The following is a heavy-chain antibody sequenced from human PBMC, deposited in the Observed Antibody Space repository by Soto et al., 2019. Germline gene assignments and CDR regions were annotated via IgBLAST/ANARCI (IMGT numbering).Heavy chain of an antibody. D-gene: IGHD6-6*01. CDR1: GYTFTSYY. V-gene: IGHV1-46*03. J-gene: IGHJ6*02. CDR2: INPSGGST. Sequence: ASVKVSGKASGYTFTSYYMHWVRQAPGQGLEWMGIINPSGGSTCYAQKFQGRVTMTRDTSTSTVYMELSSLRSEDTAVYYCARVAARRGYYYGMDVWGQGTRVTVSS. CDR3: ARVAARRGYYYGMDV.